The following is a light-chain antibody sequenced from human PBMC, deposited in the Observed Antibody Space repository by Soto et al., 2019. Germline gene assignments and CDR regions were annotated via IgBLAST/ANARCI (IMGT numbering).Light chain of an antibody. CDR3: SSYIPRITDWA. CDR1: SSDVGGYNL. Sequence: QSALTQPASVSGSPGQSITISCTGTSSDVGGYNLVSWYQQHPGEAPKLMIYEVTTRPSGVSNRFSGSKSGNTASLTISGLQAEDEADYYCSSYIPRITDWAFGGGTKLTVL. CDR2: EVT. V-gene: IGLV2-14*03. J-gene: IGLJ3*02.